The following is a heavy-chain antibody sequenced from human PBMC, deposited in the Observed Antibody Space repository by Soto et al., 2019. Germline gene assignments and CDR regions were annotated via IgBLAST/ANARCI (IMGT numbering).Heavy chain of an antibody. CDR3: AKGRSYYYYGVDV. Sequence: GGSLRLSCASSGCPFSSYAMHWVRQAPGKGLEWVAVISYDGSNKYYADSVKGRFTISRDNSKSTLYLQMNSLRAEDTALYYCAKGRSYYYYGVDVWGQGTTVTVSS. J-gene: IGHJ6*02. CDR1: GCPFSSYA. V-gene: IGHV3-30-3*01. CDR2: ISYDGSNK.